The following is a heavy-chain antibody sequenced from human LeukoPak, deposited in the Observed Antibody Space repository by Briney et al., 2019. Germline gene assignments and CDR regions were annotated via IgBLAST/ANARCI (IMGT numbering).Heavy chain of an antibody. Sequence: SETLSLTCTVSGGSISNYYWSWVRQPPGKGLEWIAYIYSGSTNFNPSLKSRVTISVDTSKNQFSLKLSSVTAADTAVYYCASDSGYDEIDYWGQGTLVTVSS. CDR1: GGSISNYY. D-gene: IGHD5-12*01. J-gene: IGHJ4*02. V-gene: IGHV4-59*01. CDR3: ASDSGYDEIDY. CDR2: IYSGST.